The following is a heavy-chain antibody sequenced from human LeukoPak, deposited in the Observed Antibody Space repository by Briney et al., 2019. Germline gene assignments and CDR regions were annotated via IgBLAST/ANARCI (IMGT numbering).Heavy chain of an antibody. D-gene: IGHD3/OR15-3a*01. CDR1: GFSLRSSGVG. CDR2: IYWNGDE. Sequence: SGPTLVKPTQTLTLTCTFSGFSLRSSGVGVGWIRQPPGKALEWLALIYWNGDERYSPSLKSRLTITKDTSRNQVVLTMTNMDPVDTATYYCVYCTRHYDFLTGYYPRFVYWGQGTLVSVSS. CDR3: VYCTRHYDFLTGYYPRFVY. V-gene: IGHV2-5*01. J-gene: IGHJ4*02.